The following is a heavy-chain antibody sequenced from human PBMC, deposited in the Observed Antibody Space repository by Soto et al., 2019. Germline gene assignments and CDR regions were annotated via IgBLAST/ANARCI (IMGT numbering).Heavy chain of an antibody. V-gene: IGHV3-30-3*01. J-gene: IGHJ4*02. Sequence: GGSLRLSCAASGFTFNTFAVHWVRQAPGRGLEWVAAISYEGGNKYYADSVRGRFTISRDNTQNTLYLQMASLRPEDTAVYYCARDRPMPTYYYTSGTAYSFRAPDFWGQGTLVTVSS. CDR2: ISYEGGNK. CDR1: GFTFNTFA. CDR3: ARDRPMPTYYYTSGTAYSFRAPDF. D-gene: IGHD3-10*01.